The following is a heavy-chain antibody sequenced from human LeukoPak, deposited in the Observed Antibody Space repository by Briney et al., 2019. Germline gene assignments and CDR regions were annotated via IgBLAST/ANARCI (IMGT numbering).Heavy chain of an antibody. D-gene: IGHD4-23*01. V-gene: IGHV6-1*01. CDR3: ARIPLYGGNRHFDY. Sequence: SQTLSLTCAISGDSVSSNSAAWNWIRQSPSRGLEWLGRTYYGSKWYNDYAVSVKSRITINPDTSKNQFSLQLNSVTPEDTAVYYCARIPLYGGNRHFDYWGQGTLVTVSS. CDR2: TYYGSKWYN. J-gene: IGHJ4*02. CDR1: GDSVSSNSAA.